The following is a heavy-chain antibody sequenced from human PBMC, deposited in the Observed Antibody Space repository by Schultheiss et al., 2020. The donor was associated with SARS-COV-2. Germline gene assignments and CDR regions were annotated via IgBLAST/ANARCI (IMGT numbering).Heavy chain of an antibody. D-gene: IGHD5-18*01. J-gene: IGHJ4*02. CDR3: ASLDTATAADY. V-gene: IGHV4-38-2*01. CDR2: IYHSGST. CDR1: GFTFSSYA. Sequence: ESLKISCAASGFTFSSYAMSWVRQAPGRGPEWIGRIYHSGSTDYNPSLKSRVTISVDTSKNRFSLNLHSVTAADTAMYYCASLDTATAADYWGQGTLVTVSS.